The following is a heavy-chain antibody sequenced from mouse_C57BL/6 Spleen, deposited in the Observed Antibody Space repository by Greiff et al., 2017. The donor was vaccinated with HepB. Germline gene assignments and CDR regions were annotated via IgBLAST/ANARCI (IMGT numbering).Heavy chain of an antibody. CDR3: ARGGSSDFDY. CDR2: ISNGGGST. D-gene: IGHD1-1*01. Sequence: EVKLVESGGGLVQPGGSLKLSCAASGFTFSDYYMYWVRQTPEKRLEWVAYISNGGGSTYYPDTVKGRFTISRDNAKNTLYLQMSRLKSEDTAMYYCARGGSSDFDYWGQGTTLTVSS. V-gene: IGHV5-12*01. J-gene: IGHJ2*01. CDR1: GFTFSDYY.